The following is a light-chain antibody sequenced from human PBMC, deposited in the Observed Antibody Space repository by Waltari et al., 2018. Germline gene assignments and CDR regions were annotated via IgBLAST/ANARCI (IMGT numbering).Light chain of an antibody. CDR1: QSVLHSLNNKNY. V-gene: IGKV4-1*01. Sequence: DIVKTQAPESLAVFPGQRANNNWKFSQSVLHSLNNKNYLAWYQQKPGQPPKLLIYWASTRESGVPDRFSGSGSETDFTLTISSLQAEDVAAYYCQQYYETHYTFGQGTKLEI. CDR2: WAS. CDR3: QQYYETHYT. J-gene: IGKJ2*01.